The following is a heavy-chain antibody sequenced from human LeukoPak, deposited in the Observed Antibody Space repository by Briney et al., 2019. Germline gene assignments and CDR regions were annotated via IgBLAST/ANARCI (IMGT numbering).Heavy chain of an antibody. Sequence: GGSLRLSCAASGFTFSSYAMSWVRQAPGKGLEWVSAISGSGGTTYYADSVKGRFTLSRDNPKNTLYLQMNSLRAEDTAIYYCAKMGSTWPNYYFDYWGQGTLVTVSS. V-gene: IGHV3-23*01. CDR1: GFTFSSYA. D-gene: IGHD6-13*01. CDR2: ISGSGGTT. CDR3: AKMGSTWPNYYFDY. J-gene: IGHJ4*02.